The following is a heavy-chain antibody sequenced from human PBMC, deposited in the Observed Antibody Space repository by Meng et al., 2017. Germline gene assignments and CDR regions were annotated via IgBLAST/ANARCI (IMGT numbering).Heavy chain of an antibody. CDR2: IYHSGST. J-gene: IGHJ6*02. Sequence: SETLSLTCTVSGYSISSGYYWGWIRQPPGKGLEWIGSIYHSGSTYYNPPLKSRVTISVDTSKNQFSLKLSSVTAADTAVYYCARDCNYYDSSGYPYYYGMDVWGQGTTVTVSS. V-gene: IGHV4-38-2*02. CDR3: ARDCNYYDSSGYPYYYGMDV. CDR1: GYSISSGYY. D-gene: IGHD3-22*01.